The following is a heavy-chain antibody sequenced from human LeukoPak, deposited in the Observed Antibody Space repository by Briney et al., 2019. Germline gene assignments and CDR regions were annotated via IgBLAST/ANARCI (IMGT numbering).Heavy chain of an antibody. Sequence: GGSLRLSCAASGFTFSSYEMNWVRQAPGKGLEWVSYISSSGSTIYYADSVKGRFTISRDNAKNSLYLQMNSLRAEDTAVYYCARGTLHSSGFYLDYWGQGTLVTVSS. V-gene: IGHV3-48*03. D-gene: IGHD3-22*01. CDR1: GFTFSSYE. CDR2: ISSSGSTI. J-gene: IGHJ4*02. CDR3: ARGTLHSSGFYLDY.